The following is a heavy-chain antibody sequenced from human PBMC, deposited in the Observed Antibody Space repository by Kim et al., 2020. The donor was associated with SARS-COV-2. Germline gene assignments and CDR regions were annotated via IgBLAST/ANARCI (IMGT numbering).Heavy chain of an antibody. CDR2: ISCSSSFI. J-gene: IGHJ6*01. V-gene: IGHV3-21*01. D-gene: IGHD2-21*01. CDR1: GLTFCSYC. Sequence: GGSLRLSCACSGLTFCSYCRNWIRQARWKGLDLVSSISCSSSFIYFADSVEGLFTLSSVNAKHSLYLQITSLWAVDTAGSSCTRSGLYSLGYCYSMDLWG. CDR3: TRSGLYSLGYCYSMDL.